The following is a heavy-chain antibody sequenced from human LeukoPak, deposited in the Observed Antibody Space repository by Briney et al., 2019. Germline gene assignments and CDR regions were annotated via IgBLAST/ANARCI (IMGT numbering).Heavy chain of an antibody. J-gene: IGHJ3*02. CDR1: GGSISSYY. CDR2: IYYSGST. Sequence: PSETLSLACTVSGGSISSYYWNWIRQPPGKGLEWIGYIYYSGSTNYNPSLKSRVTISVDTSKNQFSLKLSSVTAADTAVYYCAGRLWRRDGYNLSAFDIWGQGTMVTVSS. D-gene: IGHD5-24*01. CDR3: AGRLWRRDGYNLSAFDI. V-gene: IGHV4-59*01.